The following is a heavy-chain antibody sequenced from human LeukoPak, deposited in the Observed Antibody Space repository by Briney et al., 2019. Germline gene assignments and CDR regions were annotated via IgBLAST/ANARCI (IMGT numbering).Heavy chain of an antibody. CDR1: GGSISSSSYY. CDR2: IFSSGST. CDR3: ARGLGYYDQKGKKLDV. D-gene: IGHD3-22*01. J-gene: IGHJ6*02. Sequence: SETLSLTCTVSGGSISSSSYYWGWIRQPPGKRLEWIGSIFSSGSTYYNPSLQSRVTISVDTSKNQFSLKLTSVTAADTAVYYCARGLGYYDQKGKKLDVWGQGATVTVSS. V-gene: IGHV4-39*07.